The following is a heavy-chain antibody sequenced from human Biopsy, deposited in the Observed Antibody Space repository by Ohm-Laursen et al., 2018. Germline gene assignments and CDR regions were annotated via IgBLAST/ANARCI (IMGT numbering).Heavy chain of an antibody. CDR3: AIDGNDFLTDYLKIDQ. Sequence: ASVKVSCKASGYTSTGYYLHWVRQAPGQGLEWMGWINPKSGGTHYLEKFRGRVTMTRDTSISTAYMEVSNLRSDDTAVYYCAIDGNDFLTDYLKIDQWGQGTLVTVSS. CDR1: GYTSTGYY. V-gene: IGHV1-2*02. CDR2: INPKSGGT. J-gene: IGHJ4*02. D-gene: IGHD3-9*01.